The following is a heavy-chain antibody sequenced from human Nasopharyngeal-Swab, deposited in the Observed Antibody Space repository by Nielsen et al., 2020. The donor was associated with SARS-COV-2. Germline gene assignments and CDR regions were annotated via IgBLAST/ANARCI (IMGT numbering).Heavy chain of an antibody. CDR3: ARGLGQYYYDSSGYYLFDY. CDR1: GGSFSGYY. CDR2: INHSGST. J-gene: IGHJ4*02. Sequence: SETLSLTCAVYGGSFSGYYWSWIRQPSGKGLEWIGEINHSGSTNYNPSLKSRVTISVDTSKNQFSLKLSSVTAADTAVYYCARGLGQYYYDSSGYYLFDYWGQGTLVTVSS. V-gene: IGHV4-34*01. D-gene: IGHD3-22*01.